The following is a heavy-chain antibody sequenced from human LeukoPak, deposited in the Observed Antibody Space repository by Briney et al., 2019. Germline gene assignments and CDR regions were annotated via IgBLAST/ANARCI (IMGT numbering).Heavy chain of an antibody. Sequence: GGSLRLSCAASGFIFSSYVMSWVRQAPGKGLEWVSSFSGSGGSTYYADSVKGRFTISRDNAKNSLYLQMNSLRVEDTAVYYCPREDKWYFDLWGRGTLVTVSS. V-gene: IGHV3-23*01. CDR2: FSGSGGST. CDR3: PREDKWYFDL. CDR1: GFIFSSYV. J-gene: IGHJ2*01.